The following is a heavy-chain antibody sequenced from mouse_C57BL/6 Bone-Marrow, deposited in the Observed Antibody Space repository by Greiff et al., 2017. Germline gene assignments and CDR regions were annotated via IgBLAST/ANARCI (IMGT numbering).Heavy chain of an antibody. Sequence: VQLQQPGAELVMPGASVKLSCKASGYTFTSYWMHWVKQRPGQGLEWIGEIDPSDSYTNYNQKFKGKSTLTVDKSSSTAYMQLSSLTSEDSAVYYCAISARAWFAYWGQGTLVTVSA. CDR3: AISARAWFAY. J-gene: IGHJ3*01. CDR2: IDPSDSYT. V-gene: IGHV1-69*01. CDR1: GYTFTSYW.